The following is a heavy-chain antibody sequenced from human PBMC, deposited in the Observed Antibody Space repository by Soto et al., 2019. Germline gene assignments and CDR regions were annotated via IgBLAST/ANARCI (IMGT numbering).Heavy chain of an antibody. CDR3: ARGYYDSSGYYYVVGEFDY. Sequence: EVQLVESGGGLVKPGGSLRLSCAASGFTFSSYSMNWVRQAPGKGLEWVSSISSSSSYIYYADSVKGRFTISRDNAMNSLYLQMNSLRAEDTAVYYCARGYYDSSGYYYVVGEFDYCGQRTLVNVSS. J-gene: IGHJ4*02. D-gene: IGHD3-22*01. CDR2: ISSSSSYI. CDR1: GFTFSSYS. V-gene: IGHV3-21*01.